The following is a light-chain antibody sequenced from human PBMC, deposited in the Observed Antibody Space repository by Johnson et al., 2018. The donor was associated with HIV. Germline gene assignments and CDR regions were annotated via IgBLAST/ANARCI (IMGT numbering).Light chain of an antibody. Sequence: QSVLTQPPSVSAAPGQKVTISCSGSSSNIGNNYVSWYQQLPGTAPKLLIYENNKRPSGIPDRFSGSKSGTSATLGITGLQTGDEADYYCGTWDSGLGALYVFGTVTKVSGL. V-gene: IGLV1-51*02. J-gene: IGLJ1*01. CDR1: SSNIGNNY. CDR3: GTWDSGLGALYV. CDR2: ENN.